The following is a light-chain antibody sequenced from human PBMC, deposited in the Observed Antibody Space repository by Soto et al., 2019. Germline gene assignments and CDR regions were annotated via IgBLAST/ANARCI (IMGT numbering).Light chain of an antibody. V-gene: IGKV1-39*01. CDR2: AAS. J-gene: IGKJ1*01. Sequence: DIQMTQSPSSLSASVGDRDTITCRASQSISTYLNWYQQKAGLAPKLLIYAASSLQSGVPSRFSGSGSGTDFTLTISSLQHEDFATYYCQQTYSTPPTFGQGTKVDIK. CDR1: QSISTY. CDR3: QQTYSTPPT.